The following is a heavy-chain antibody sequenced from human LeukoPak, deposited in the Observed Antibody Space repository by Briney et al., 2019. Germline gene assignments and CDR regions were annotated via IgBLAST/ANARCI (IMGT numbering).Heavy chain of an antibody. CDR1: GYTFTSYG. CDR3: ARVTLADCSSTSCYAAPSVDYYYMDV. J-gene: IGHJ6*03. CDR2: IIPIFGTA. D-gene: IGHD2-2*01. V-gene: IGHV1-69*13. Sequence: ASVKVSCKASGYTFTSYGISWVRQAPGQGLEWMGGIIPIFGTANYAQKLQGRVTITADESTSTAYMELSSLRSEDTAVYYCARVTLADCSSTSCYAAPSVDYYYMDVWGKGTTVTVSS.